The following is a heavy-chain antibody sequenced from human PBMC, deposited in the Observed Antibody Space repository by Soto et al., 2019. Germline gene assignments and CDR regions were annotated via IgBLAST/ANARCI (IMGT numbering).Heavy chain of an antibody. D-gene: IGHD3-10*01. Sequence: SETLSLTCAVSGDSISGSQWWSWVRLPPGKGLEWIGEISHTGTTNYNPSLKSRVTMSVDKPKNQFSLNLTTVTAADTAVYYCARLRSSADYWGQGTLVTVSS. V-gene: IGHV4-4*02. CDR2: ISHTGTT. CDR1: GDSISGSQW. CDR3: ARLRSSADY. J-gene: IGHJ4*02.